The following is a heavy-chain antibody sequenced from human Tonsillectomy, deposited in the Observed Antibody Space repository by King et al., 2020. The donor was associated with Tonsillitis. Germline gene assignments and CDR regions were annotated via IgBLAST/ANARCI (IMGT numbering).Heavy chain of an antibody. CDR1: GFTFSSYS. Sequence: VQLVESGGGLVKPGGSLRLSCAASGFTFSSYSMNWVRQAPGKGLEWVSSISSSSSYIYYADAVKGRFTIARDNAKNSLYLQMNSLRAEDTAVSYCARDLYCGGDCYSFDYWGQGTLVTVSS. CDR3: ARDLYCGGDCYSFDY. V-gene: IGHV3-21*01. J-gene: IGHJ4*02. CDR2: ISSSSSYI. D-gene: IGHD2-21*02.